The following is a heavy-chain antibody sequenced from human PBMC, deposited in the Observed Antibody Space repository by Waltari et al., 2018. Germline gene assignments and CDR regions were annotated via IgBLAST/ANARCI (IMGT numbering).Heavy chain of an antibody. Sequence: QVQLVESGGGVVQPGRSLRLFCAASGFTFSSYAMHWVRQAPGKGLEGVEVISYDGCNKYYADAVKGVFTISTDNSKNTLYLQMNSLRAEDTAVYYCAREHPVVVMGFDYWGQGTLVTVSS. D-gene: IGHD3-22*01. V-gene: IGHV3-30-3*01. J-gene: IGHJ4*02. CDR1: GFTFSSYA. CDR2: ISYDGCNK. CDR3: AREHPVVVMGFDY.